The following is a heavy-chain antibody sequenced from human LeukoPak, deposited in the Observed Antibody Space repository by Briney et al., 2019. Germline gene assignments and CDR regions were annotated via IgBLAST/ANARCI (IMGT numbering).Heavy chain of an antibody. J-gene: IGHJ4*02. CDR1: GYTFTGYY. D-gene: IGHD6-13*01. V-gene: IGHV1-2*02. Sequence: ASVRVSCKASGYTFTGYYMHWVRQAPGQGLEWMGWINPNSGGTNYAQKFQGRVTMTRDTSISTAYMELSRLRSDDTAVYYCARQFREQQLVRRGYFDYWGQGTLVTVSS. CDR2: INPNSGGT. CDR3: ARQFREQQLVRRGYFDY.